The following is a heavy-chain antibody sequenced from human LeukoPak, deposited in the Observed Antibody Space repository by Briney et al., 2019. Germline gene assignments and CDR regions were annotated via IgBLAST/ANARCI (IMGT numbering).Heavy chain of an antibody. CDR3: AAMRACSSTTCNPFDK. J-gene: IGHJ4*02. CDR1: GFIFSTYD. Sequence: GGSLRLSCAASGFIFSTYDMNWVRQAPGKGLEWVSLITTGSHYIYYADSVKGRFTISRDNAKSSLFLQTNSLRAEDTAVYYCAAMRACSSTTCNPFDKWGQGTLVTVSS. D-gene: IGHD2-2*01. V-gene: IGHV3-21*01. CDR2: ITTGSHYI.